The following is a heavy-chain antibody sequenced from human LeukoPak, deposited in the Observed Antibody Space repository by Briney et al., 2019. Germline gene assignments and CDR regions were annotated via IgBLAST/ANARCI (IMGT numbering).Heavy chain of an antibody. Sequence: SETLSLTCTVSGGSFSDHYWSWIRQPPGKGLEWIGYIYHTGSTNYNPSLKSRVTISVDTSKNQFSLKQSSVTAADTAVYYCARGNYVDWFDPWGQGTQVTVSS. CDR3: ARGNYVDWFDP. V-gene: IGHV4-59*11. CDR1: GGSFSDHY. D-gene: IGHD1-7*01. CDR2: IYHTGST. J-gene: IGHJ5*02.